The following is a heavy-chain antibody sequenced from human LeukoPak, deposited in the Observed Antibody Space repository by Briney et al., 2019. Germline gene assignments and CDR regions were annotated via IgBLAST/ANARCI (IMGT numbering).Heavy chain of an antibody. CDR1: GGSISSGSYY. J-gene: IGHJ1*01. V-gene: IGHV4-61*02. CDR2: IYTSGST. D-gene: IGHD6-19*01. CDR3: ARDRYSSGWEGYFQH. Sequence: SETLSLTCTVSGGSISSGSYYWSWIRQPAGKGLEWIGRIYTSGSTNYNPSLKSRVTISVDTSKNQFSLKLSSVTAADTAVYYCARDRYSSGWEGYFQHWGQGTLVTVSS.